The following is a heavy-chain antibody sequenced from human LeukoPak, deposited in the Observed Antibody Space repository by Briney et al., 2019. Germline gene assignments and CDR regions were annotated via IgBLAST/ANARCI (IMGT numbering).Heavy chain of an antibody. CDR3: ARGPSSGWYLSQFDY. CDR2: INPSGGST. V-gene: IGHV1-46*01. Sequence: ASVKVSCEASGYTFTNYYIHWVRQAPGQGLEWMGIINPSGGSTTYAQEFQGRVTMTRDTSISTAYMDLSRLRSDDTAVYYCARGPSSGWYLSQFDYWGQGTLVTVSS. D-gene: IGHD6-19*01. CDR1: GYTFTNYY. J-gene: IGHJ4*02.